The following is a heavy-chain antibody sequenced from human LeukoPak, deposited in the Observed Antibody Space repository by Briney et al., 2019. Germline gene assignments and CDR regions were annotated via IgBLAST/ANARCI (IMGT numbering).Heavy chain of an antibody. CDR1: GGSISSGDYY. D-gene: IGHD3-10*01. CDR3: ARGYGSGSYFHY. CDR2: INQSGST. V-gene: IGHV4-61*08. J-gene: IGHJ4*02. Sequence: NPSETLSLTCTVSGGSISSGDYYWSWIRQPPGKGLEWIGEINQSGSTNYSPSLKSRVTISVDTSKNHFSLKLSSVTAADTAVYYCARGYGSGSYFHYWGQGTLVTVSS.